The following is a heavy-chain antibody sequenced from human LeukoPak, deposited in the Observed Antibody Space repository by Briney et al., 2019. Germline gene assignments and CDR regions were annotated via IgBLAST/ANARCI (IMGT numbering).Heavy chain of an antibody. V-gene: IGHV4-59*01. D-gene: IGHD2-15*01. CDR2: IYHSGST. CDR3: ARWYCTGDSCYFAYFDY. J-gene: IGHJ4*02. Sequence: PSETLSLTCTVSGGFISSYYWSWIRQPPGKGLEWIGYIYHSGSTNYNPSLKSRCTISVDTSKNQFSLKLNSVTAADTAVYYCARWYCTGDSCYFAYFDYWGQGTLVTVSS. CDR1: GGFISSYY.